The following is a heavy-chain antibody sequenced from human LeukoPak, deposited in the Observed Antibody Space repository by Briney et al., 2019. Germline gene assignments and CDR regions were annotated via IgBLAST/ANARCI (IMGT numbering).Heavy chain of an antibody. Sequence: PSQTLSLTCSVSGGSISSSNYYWSWIRQPAGRGLEWIGRIYTSESTNYNPSLKSRVTISVDTSRNQFSLKLSSVTAADTAVYYCARGLWFGDENPPYFDYWGQGILVTVSS. CDR1: GGSISSSNYY. CDR2: IYTSEST. V-gene: IGHV4-61*02. J-gene: IGHJ4*02. CDR3: ARGLWFGDENPPYFDY. D-gene: IGHD3-10*01.